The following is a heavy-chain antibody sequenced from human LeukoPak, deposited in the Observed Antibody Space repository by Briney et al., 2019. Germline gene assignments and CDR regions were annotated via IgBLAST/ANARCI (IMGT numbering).Heavy chain of an antibody. J-gene: IGHJ4*01. CDR2: INWNSVNI. CDR1: GFAFDDYA. Sequence: PGGSVRLSCTASGFAFDDYAMNWVRQVPGKGLEWVSSINWNSVNIDYADSVKGRFTISRDNAKNSLYLQMNSLRPEDTALYYCARGNSYGYRFFDSWGQGTLVTVSS. V-gene: IGHV3-9*01. CDR3: ARGNSYGYRFFDS. D-gene: IGHD5-18*01.